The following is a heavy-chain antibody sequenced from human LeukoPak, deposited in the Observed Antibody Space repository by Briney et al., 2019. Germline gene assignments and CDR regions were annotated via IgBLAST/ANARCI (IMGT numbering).Heavy chain of an antibody. V-gene: IGHV1-69*13. CDR1: GGTFSSYA. J-gene: IGHJ1*01. Sequence: VASVKVSCKASGGTFSSYAISWVRQAPGQGLEWMGGIIPIFGTANYAQKFQGRVTITADESTSTAYMELSSLRSEDTAVYYCAGPPVVHAEYFQHWGQGTLVTVSS. D-gene: IGHD4-23*01. CDR2: IIPIFGTA. CDR3: AGPPVVHAEYFQH.